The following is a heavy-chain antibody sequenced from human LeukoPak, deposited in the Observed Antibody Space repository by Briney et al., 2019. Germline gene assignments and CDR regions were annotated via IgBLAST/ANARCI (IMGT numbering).Heavy chain of an antibody. D-gene: IGHD4-17*01. Sequence: GGSLRLSCAASGFTFSTYWMHWVRQAPGKGLVWVSRFNSDGRSAHYADSVKGRFTISRDNAKNTLYLQMNSLRAEDTAVYYCARGRYYLDSWGQGTLVTVSS. CDR3: ARGRYYLDS. CDR1: GFTFSTYW. V-gene: IGHV3-74*01. CDR2: FNSDGRSA. J-gene: IGHJ4*02.